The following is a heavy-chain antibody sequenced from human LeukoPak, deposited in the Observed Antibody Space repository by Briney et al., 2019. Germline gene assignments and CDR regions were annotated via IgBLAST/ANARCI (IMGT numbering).Heavy chain of an antibody. CDR3: AKSRLYSSGSTDY. CDR1: GFTFSAFG. Sequence: RSLRLSYAASGFTFSAFGMHWVRQAPGKGLEWVAVISSDGSNKYYTDSVKGRFTISIDNSKNTLYMEMNSLRPEDTAVYYCAKSRLYSSGSTDYWGQGTLVTVSS. D-gene: IGHD6-19*01. CDR2: ISSDGSNK. J-gene: IGHJ4*02. V-gene: IGHV3-30*18.